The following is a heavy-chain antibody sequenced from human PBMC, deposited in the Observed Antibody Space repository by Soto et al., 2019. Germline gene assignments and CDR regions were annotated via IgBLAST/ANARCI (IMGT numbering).Heavy chain of an antibody. CDR1: GFTFSRFA. D-gene: IGHD3-16*01. J-gene: IGHJ6*02. V-gene: IGHV3-23*01. CDR2: ITGDGRNT. Sequence: LRLSCAASGFTFSRFAMSWVRQAPGKGLEWVSGITGDGRNTYYANSMEGRFTVSRDNSKDTLYLQMNSLRADDTAVYYCAKGRPSLGGTGRGAMDVWGQGTTVTVSS. CDR3: AKGRPSLGGTGRGAMDV.